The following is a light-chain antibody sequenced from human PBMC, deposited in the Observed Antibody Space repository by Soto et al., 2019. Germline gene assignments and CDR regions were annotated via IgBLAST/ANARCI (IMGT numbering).Light chain of an antibody. Sequence: DIQMTQSPSSLSASVGDRVTITCRASQSISSYLNWYHQKPGKAPKLLIYAASSLQSGVPSRFSGSGSGTEFTLTISSLQPEDFATYYCQQSYSPSITFGQATDWRL. J-gene: IGKJ5*01. CDR2: AAS. V-gene: IGKV1-39*01. CDR1: QSISSY. CDR3: QQSYSPSIT.